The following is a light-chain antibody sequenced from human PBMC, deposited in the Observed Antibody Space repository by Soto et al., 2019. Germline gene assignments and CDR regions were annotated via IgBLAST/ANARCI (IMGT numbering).Light chain of an antibody. V-gene: IGKV3D-15*01. CDR1: QSLSSN. Sequence: EIVVTQSPATLSVSPGERATLSCRASQSLSSNLAWYQQKPGQAPRLLIHGASTRATGIPARFSGSGSGTEFSLTISSLQSEDFAVYYCQQYNNWPITFGQGTRLEIK. CDR2: GAS. J-gene: IGKJ5*01. CDR3: QQYNNWPIT.